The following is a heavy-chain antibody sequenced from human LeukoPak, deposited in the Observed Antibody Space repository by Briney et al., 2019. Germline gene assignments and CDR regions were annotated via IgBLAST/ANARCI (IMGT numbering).Heavy chain of an antibody. Sequence: GGSLRLSCAASGFTFSSYGMHWVRQAPGKGLEWVAVIWYDGSNKYYADSVKGRFTISRDNSKNTLYLQMNSLRAEDTAVYYCAKDRAEGYYDSSGYLAEYWGQGTLVTVSS. CDR3: AKDRAEGYYDSSGYLAEY. J-gene: IGHJ4*02. CDR1: GFTFSSYG. V-gene: IGHV3-30*02. CDR2: IWYDGSNK. D-gene: IGHD3-22*01.